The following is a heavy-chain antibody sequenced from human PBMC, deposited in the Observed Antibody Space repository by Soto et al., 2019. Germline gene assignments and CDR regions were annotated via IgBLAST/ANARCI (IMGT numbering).Heavy chain of an antibody. Sequence: SETLSLTCSVSGGSITTDWWSWIPQPPGKALEWIGYIYYAAYTNYNPIRKRRVTISEGTWKNQVSLKLNCVTTADTAVYYCARVDSNLFDPSGQG. J-gene: IGHJ5*02. CDR1: GGSITTDW. CDR3: ARVDSNLFDP. D-gene: IGHD2-2*03. CDR2: IYYAAYT. V-gene: IGHV4-59*01.